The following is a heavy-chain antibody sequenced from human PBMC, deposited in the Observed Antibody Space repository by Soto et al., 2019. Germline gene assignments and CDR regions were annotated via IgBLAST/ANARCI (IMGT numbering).Heavy chain of an antibody. CDR3: ARDLAAVPRAFDY. V-gene: IGHV4-59*01. D-gene: IGHD6-13*01. Sequence: SETLFLTCTVSGGSISSYFYIWVRQPPGKGLEWIGSVYYTGTTDYNPSLKSRVTISVDTSKTQFSLNLRSVTAADTAVYYCARDLAAVPRAFDYWGRGTLVTVPQ. CDR2: VYYTGTT. CDR1: GGSISSYF. J-gene: IGHJ4*02.